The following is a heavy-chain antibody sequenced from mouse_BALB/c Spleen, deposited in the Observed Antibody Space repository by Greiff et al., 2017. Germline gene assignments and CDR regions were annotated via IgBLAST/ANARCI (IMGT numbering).Heavy chain of an antibody. CDR3: ARDQEGYFDV. CDR2: ISDGGSYT. D-gene: IGHD3-2*02. V-gene: IGHV5-4*02. J-gene: IGHJ1*01. Sequence: EVQRVESGGGLVKPGGSLKLSCAASGFTFSDYYMYWVRQTPEKRLEWVATISDGGSYTYYPDSVKGRFTISRDNAKNNLYLQMSSLKSEDTAMYYCARDQEGYFDVWGAGTTVTVSS. CDR1: GFTFSDYY.